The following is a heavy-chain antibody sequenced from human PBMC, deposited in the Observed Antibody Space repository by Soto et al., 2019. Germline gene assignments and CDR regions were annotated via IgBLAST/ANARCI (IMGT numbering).Heavy chain of an antibody. CDR1: GGTFSSYA. CDR3: ARAYGAAMPNDAFDI. D-gene: IGHD2-2*01. J-gene: IGHJ3*02. Sequence: SVKVSCKSSGGTFSSYAISWLRQAPGQGLEWMGGIIPIFGTANYAQKFQGRVTITADKSTSTAYMELSSLRSEDTAVYYCARAYGAAMPNDAFDIWGQGTMVTVSS. V-gene: IGHV1-69*06. CDR2: IIPIFGTA.